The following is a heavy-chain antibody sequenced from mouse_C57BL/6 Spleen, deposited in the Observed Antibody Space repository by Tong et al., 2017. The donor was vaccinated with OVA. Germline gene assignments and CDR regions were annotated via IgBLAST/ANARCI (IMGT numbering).Heavy chain of an antibody. V-gene: IGHV1-47*01. CDR2: FHPYNDDT. D-gene: IGHD1-1*02. J-gene: IGHJ4*01. Sequence: VQLQESGAELLKPGASVKMSCKASGYTFTTYPIEWMNQNHGKSLEWIGNFHPYNDDTKYNEKFKGKATLTADKSSSTAYMQLSRLTSEDSAVYFCARHHEGYYAMDYWGQGTSVTVSS. CDR1: GYTFTTYP. CDR3: ARHHEGYYAMDY.